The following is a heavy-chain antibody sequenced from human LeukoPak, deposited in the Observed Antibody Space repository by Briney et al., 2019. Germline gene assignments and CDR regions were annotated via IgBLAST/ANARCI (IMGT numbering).Heavy chain of an antibody. V-gene: IGHV1-46*01. J-gene: IGHJ4*02. Sequence: ASVKVSCKSSGFTFSNSAVHWVRQAPGQGLEWMGIINPSGGSTSYAQKFQGRVTMTRDTSTSTVYMELSSLRSEDTAVYYCARGGISFSGPFDYWGQGTLVTVSS. CDR1: GFTFSNSA. CDR2: INPSGGST. CDR3: ARGGISFSGPFDY. D-gene: IGHD3-16*01.